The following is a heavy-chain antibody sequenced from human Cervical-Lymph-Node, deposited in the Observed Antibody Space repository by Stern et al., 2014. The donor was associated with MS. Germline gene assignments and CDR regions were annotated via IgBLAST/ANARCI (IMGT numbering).Heavy chain of an antibody. J-gene: IGHJ4*02. V-gene: IGHV5-51*01. CDR1: GYSFTANW. D-gene: IGHD4-17*01. Sequence: EVQLVESGAEVKKPGESLKISCKGSGYSFTANWIAWVRQMPGQGLEWMWIIDPGDSDTRYSTSFQGQVAISADKSISTAYLQWSSLKASDTAMYYCARDYGDYAFDYWGQGTLVTVSS. CDR3: ARDYGDYAFDY. CDR2: IDPGDSDT.